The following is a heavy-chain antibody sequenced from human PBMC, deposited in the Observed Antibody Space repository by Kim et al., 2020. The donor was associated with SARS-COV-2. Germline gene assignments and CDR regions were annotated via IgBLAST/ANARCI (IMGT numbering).Heavy chain of an antibody. D-gene: IGHD2-8*02. V-gene: IGHV3-23*01. Sequence: TYYADPVKGRFTISRDNSKNTLYLQMNSLRAEDTAVYYCAKGWWLDYFDYWGQGTLVTVSS. CDR3: AKGWWLDYFDY. CDR2: T. J-gene: IGHJ4*02.